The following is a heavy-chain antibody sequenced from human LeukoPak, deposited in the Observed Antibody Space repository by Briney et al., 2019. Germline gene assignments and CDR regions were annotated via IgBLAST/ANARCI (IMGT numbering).Heavy chain of an antibody. CDR3: AGTVTTYYYYYGMDV. Sequence: GGSLRLSCAASGFTVSSNYMSWVRQAPGKGLEWVSVIYSGGSTYYADSVKGRFTISRDNSKNTLYLQMNSLRAEDTAVYYCAGTVTTYYYYYGMDVWGQGTTVTVSS. CDR1: GFTVSSNY. V-gene: IGHV3-66*01. J-gene: IGHJ6*02. CDR2: IYSGGST. D-gene: IGHD4-17*01.